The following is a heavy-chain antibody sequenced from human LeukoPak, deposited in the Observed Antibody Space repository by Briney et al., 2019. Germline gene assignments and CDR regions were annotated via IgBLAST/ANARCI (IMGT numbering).Heavy chain of an antibody. Sequence: PGGSLRLSCAASGFTFSSYAMSWVRQAPGKGLEWVSSISGSGGSTYYADSVKGRFTISRDNSNTTLYLQMNSLRAEDTAVYHCARDCTSSSCYDYWGQGTLVTVSS. D-gene: IGHD2-2*01. CDR3: ARDCTSSSCYDY. CDR1: GFTFSSYA. J-gene: IGHJ4*02. V-gene: IGHV3-23*01. CDR2: ISGSGGST.